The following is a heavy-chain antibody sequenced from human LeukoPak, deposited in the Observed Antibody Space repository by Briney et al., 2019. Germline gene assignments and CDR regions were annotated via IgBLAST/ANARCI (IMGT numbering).Heavy chain of an antibody. J-gene: IGHJ4*02. CDR3: ARGLPSGSYYFDY. D-gene: IGHD1-26*01. CDR1: GFTVSSNY. Sequence: AGGSLRLSCAASGFTVSSNYMSWVRQAPGKGLGWVSVIYSGGPTYYADSVKGRFTISRDNSKNTLYFQMNSLRAEDTAVYYCARGLPSGSYYFDYWGQGTLVTVSS. CDR2: IYSGGPT. V-gene: IGHV3-66*01.